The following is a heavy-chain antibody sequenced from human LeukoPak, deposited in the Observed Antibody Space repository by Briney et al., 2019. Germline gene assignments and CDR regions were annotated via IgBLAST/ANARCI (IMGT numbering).Heavy chain of an antibody. J-gene: IGHJ5*02. V-gene: IGHV3-30*02. CDR2: IRYDGSNK. D-gene: IGHD1-1*01. CDR3: AKDRNGRTGWFDP. CDR1: GFTFSSYG. Sequence: GGSLRLSCAASGFTFSSYGMRWVRHAPGKGLEWVAFIRYDGSNKYYAGSVKGRFTISRDNSKNTLYLQMNSLRAEDTAVYYCAKDRNGRTGWFDPWGQGTLVTVSS.